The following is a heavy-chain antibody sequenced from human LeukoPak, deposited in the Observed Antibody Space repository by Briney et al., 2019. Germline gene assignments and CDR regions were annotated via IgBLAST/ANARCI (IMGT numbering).Heavy chain of an antibody. CDR2: IYYSGST. J-gene: IGHJ4*02. V-gene: IGHV4-39*01. CDR3: ARLRGSSSSEIDY. D-gene: IGHD6-6*01. Sequence: PSETLSLTCTVSGGSVSSSSYYWGWLRQPPGTGLEWIGSIYYSGSTYYNPSLKSRVTISVDTSKNQFSLKLSSVTAADTAVYYCARLRGSSSSEIDYWGQGTLVTVSS. CDR1: GGSVSSSSYY.